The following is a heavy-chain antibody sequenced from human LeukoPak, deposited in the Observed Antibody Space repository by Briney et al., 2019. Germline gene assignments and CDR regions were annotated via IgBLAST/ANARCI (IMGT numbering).Heavy chain of an antibody. CDR2: INTDTRRS. D-gene: IGHD2-2*02. CDR1: GYTFTSYA. V-gene: IGHV7-4-1*02. CDR3: ARARACSANNCYSEY. J-gene: IGHJ4*02. Sequence: GASVKVSCKASGYTFTSYAMNWVRQAPGQGLEWMGWINTDTRRSTYAQGFTGRFVFSLDTSVSTAYLEISSLKAEDTAIYYCARARACSANNCYSEYWGQGTLVTVSS.